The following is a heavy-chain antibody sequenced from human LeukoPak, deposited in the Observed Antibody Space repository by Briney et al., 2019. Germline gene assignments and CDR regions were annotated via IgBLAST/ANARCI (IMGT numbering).Heavy chain of an antibody. CDR1: GGSISSYY. J-gene: IGHJ4*02. CDR3: ARNWYGGNVY. CDR2: IYYSGST. D-gene: IGHD4-23*01. Sequence: PSETLSLTCTVSGGSISSYYWSWIRQPPGKGLEWIGYIYYSGSTNYNPSLKSRVTISVDTSKNQFSLKLSSVTAADTAAYYCARNWYGGNVYWGQGTLVTVSS. V-gene: IGHV4-59*01.